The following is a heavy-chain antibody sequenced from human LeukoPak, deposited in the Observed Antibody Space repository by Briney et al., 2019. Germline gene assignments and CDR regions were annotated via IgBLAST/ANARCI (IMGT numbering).Heavy chain of an antibody. D-gene: IGHD1/OR15-1a*01. Sequence: GEPLKTPCQGSGYPFTTHSIAWVRQIHGKGLEWMGISFPGDSDTTYSPTFEGQVTISADKSINTAYLQWSSLKASDTAMYYCATSESQTRFDFWGQGTLVTVSS. J-gene: IGHJ4*02. V-gene: IGHV5-51*01. CDR3: ATSESQTRFDF. CDR2: SFPGDSDT. CDR1: GYPFTTHS.